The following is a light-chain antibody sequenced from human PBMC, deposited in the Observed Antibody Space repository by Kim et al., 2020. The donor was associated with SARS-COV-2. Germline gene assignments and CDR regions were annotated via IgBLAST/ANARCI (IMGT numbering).Light chain of an antibody. CDR1: KLGDKY. CDR3: QAWDSSTAV. Sequence: SLSPGQTARLTCSGDKLGDKYACCYQQKPGQSPVLVIYQDSQRPSGIPERFSGSNSGNTATLTISGTQAMDEADYYCQAWDSSTAVFGGGTQLTVL. V-gene: IGLV3-1*01. J-gene: IGLJ3*02. CDR2: QDS.